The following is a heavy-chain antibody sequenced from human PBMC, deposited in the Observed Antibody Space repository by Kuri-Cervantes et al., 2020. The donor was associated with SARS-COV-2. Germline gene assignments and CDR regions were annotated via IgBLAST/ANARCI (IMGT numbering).Heavy chain of an antibody. J-gene: IGHJ5*02. CDR2: INHSGST. D-gene: IGHD5-18*01. V-gene: IGHV4-34*01. CDR1: GGSFSGYY. CDR3: ARGGQLWSNNWFDP. Sequence: GSLRLSCAVYGGSFSGYYWSWIRQPPGKGLEWIGEINHSGSTNYNPSLKSRVTISVDTSKNQFSLKLSSVTAADTAVYYCARGGQLWSNNWFDPWGQGNLVTVSS.